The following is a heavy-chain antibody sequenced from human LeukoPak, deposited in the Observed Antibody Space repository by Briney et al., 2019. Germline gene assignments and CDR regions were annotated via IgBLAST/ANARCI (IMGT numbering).Heavy chain of an antibody. CDR1: GGSISSGAYY. J-gene: IGHJ4*02. Sequence: SETLSLTCTVSGGSISSGAYYWSWIRQHPGKGLEWIGYISYSGSAYYNPSLKSRVTISLDTSKNQFSLKLSSVTAADTAVYFCARDSGGGFDYWGQGTLVTVSS. CDR2: ISYSGSA. D-gene: IGHD2-15*01. CDR3: ARDSGGGFDY. V-gene: IGHV4-31*03.